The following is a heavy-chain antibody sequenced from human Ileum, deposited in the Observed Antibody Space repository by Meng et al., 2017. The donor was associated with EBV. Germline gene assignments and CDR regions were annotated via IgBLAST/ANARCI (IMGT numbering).Heavy chain of an antibody. CDR3: ATSRIAKFDR. Sequence: LPESSPGVGHPSQRLSLSCVLSGDSVSSDKTAWNWIRQSPSRGLEWLGRTYRRSRWYYDYALSVKSRINISPDTSKNQVSLQLNSVTDEDTGIYYCATSRIAKFDRWGQGTLVTVSS. J-gene: IGHJ5*02. CDR1: GDSVSSDKTA. V-gene: IGHV6-1*01. CDR2: TYRRSRWYY.